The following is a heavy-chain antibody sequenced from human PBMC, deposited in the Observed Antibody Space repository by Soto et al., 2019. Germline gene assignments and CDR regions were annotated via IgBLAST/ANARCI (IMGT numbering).Heavy chain of an antibody. J-gene: IGHJ4*02. CDR3: AREPATANREGVDF. Sequence: QVQLVQSGAEVRKPGASVKVSCKASGYTFSDYYIHWVRQAPGQGIEWMGWINPNSGGTKYAPKFQGGVTMTRDTSITTANMELSRLRTGDTAVDYCAREPATANREGVDFWGQGTLVVVSS. D-gene: IGHD1-1*01. CDR2: INPNSGGT. V-gene: IGHV1-2*02. CDR1: GYTFSDYY.